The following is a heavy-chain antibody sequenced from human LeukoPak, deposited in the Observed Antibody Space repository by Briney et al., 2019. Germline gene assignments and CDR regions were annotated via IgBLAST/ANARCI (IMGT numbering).Heavy chain of an antibody. CDR2: IKEDGREK. CDR1: GLTFSRHW. J-gene: IGHJ4*02. Sequence: GGSLRLSCAASGLTFSRHWMSWVRQAPGKGLEWVANIKEDGREKKYVDSVKDRFTISRDNTKNSVYLQMSGLRVDDTAIYYCARDKEGGSNDHWGQGTLVTVSS. V-gene: IGHV3-7*01. CDR3: ARDKEGGSNDH. D-gene: IGHD2-15*01.